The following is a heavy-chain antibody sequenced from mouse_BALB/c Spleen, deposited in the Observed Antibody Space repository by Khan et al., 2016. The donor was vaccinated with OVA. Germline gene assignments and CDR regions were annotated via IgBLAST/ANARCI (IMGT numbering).Heavy chain of an antibody. CDR2: ISYSGNT. CDR1: GFSITSDYA. CDR3: ARIYGGDFAC. D-gene: IGHD1-1*01. J-gene: IGHJ2*01. V-gene: IGHV3-2*02. Sequence: EVQLQESGPGLVKPSQSLSLTCTVSGFSITSDYAWNWIRQFPGNKLEWMGFISYSGNTNYNPSFKSRITITHDTSKNQFFLQLNSVTTEDTATYYCARIYGGDFACWGQGTTLTVSS.